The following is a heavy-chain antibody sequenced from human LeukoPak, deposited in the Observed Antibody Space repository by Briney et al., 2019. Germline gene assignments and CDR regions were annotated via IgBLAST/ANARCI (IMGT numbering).Heavy chain of an antibody. CDR2: ISSNGGGT. Sequence: GGSLRLSCAASGFTFSSYAMHWVRQAPGKGLEYVSAISSNGGGTYYANSVKGRFTISRDNSKNTLYLQMGSLRAEDMAVYYCARGNDYGGNSFDYWGQGTLVTVSS. V-gene: IGHV3-64*01. CDR3: ARGNDYGGNSFDY. CDR1: GFTFSSYA. D-gene: IGHD4-23*01. J-gene: IGHJ4*02.